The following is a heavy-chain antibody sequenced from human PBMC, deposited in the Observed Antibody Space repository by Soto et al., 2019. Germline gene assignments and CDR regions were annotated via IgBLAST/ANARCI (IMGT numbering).Heavy chain of an antibody. CDR1: GFTFGDYA. Sequence: PGGSLRLSCTASGFTFGDYAMSWFRQAPGKGQEWVGFIRSKVYGGTTEYAASVKGRFTISRDDSKSIAYLQMNSLKTKDTAVYYCTSTIFGVVIPGGYYYGMDVWGQGTTVTVSS. D-gene: IGHD3-3*01. CDR2: IRSKVYGGTT. CDR3: TSTIFGVVIPGGYYYGMDV. J-gene: IGHJ6*02. V-gene: IGHV3-49*03.